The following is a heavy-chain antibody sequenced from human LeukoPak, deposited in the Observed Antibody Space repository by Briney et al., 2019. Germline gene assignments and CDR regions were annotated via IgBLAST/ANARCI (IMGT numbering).Heavy chain of an antibody. CDR2: ISTGSSTI. D-gene: IGHD3-10*01. V-gene: IGHV3-48*02. CDR1: GFTFSSYS. CDR3: ARDVERTGGTYYYGFGSPRG. J-gene: IGHJ4*02. Sequence: GRSLRLSCAASGFTFSSYSMIWVRQAPGKGLEWVSYISTGSSTIYYADSVKGRFTISRDNAKNSLYLQMNSLRDEDTAVYYCARDVERTGGTYYYGFGSPRGWGQGSLVSVSS.